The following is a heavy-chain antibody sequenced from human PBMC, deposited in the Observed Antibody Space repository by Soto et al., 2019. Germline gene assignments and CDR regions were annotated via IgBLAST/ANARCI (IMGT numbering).Heavy chain of an antibody. CDR3: ARRHAYSLDF. J-gene: IGHJ4*02. CDR1: GGSISSYY. D-gene: IGHD5-18*01. CDR2: IYYSGST. V-gene: IGHV4-59*08. Sequence: SETLSLTCTVSGGSISSYYWSWIRQPPGKGLEWIGYIYYSGSTNYNPSLKSRVTISVDTSKNQLSLKLSSVTAADTAVYYCARRHAYSLDFWGQGTLVTVSS.